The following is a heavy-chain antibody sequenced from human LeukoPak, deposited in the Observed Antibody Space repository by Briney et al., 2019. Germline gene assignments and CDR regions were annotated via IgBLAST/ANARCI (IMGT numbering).Heavy chain of an antibody. CDR2: IYYSGST. J-gene: IGHJ3*02. V-gene: IGHV4-31*03. CDR3: ARVLLRSCCAFDI. CDR1: GGSISSGGYY. D-gene: IGHD3-10*01. Sequence: PSETLSLTCTVSGGSISSGGYYWSWIRQHPGKGLEWIGYIYYSGSTYYNPSLKSRVTISVDTSKNQFSLKLSSVTAADTAVYYCARVLLRSCCAFDIWGQGTMVTVSS.